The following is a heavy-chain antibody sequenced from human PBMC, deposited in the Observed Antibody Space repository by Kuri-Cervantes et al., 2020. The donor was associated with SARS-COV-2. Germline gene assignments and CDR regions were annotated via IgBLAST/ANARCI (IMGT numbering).Heavy chain of an antibody. Sequence: ASVKVSCKASGYTFTSYYMHWVRQAPGQGLEWMGIINPSGGSTSYAQKFQGRVTMTRDTSTSTVYMELSSLRSEDTAVYYCARDSVVVAATLGEDWFDPWGQGTLVTVSS. CDR2: INPSGGST. D-gene: IGHD2-15*01. V-gene: IGHV1-46*01. CDR3: ARDSVVVAATLGEDWFDP. J-gene: IGHJ5*02. CDR1: GYTFTSYY.